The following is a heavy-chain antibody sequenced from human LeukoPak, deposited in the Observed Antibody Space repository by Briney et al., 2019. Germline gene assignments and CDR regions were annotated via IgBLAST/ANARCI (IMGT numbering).Heavy chain of an antibody. CDR2: IYYSGSI. Sequence: SETLSLTCAVSGGSISSYYWSWIRQPPGKGLEWIGYIYYSGSINYNPSLKSRVTISVDTSKNQFSLKLSSVTAADTAVYYCARHSVAGKPNFDYWGQGTLVTVSS. CDR1: GGSISSYY. V-gene: IGHV4-59*08. D-gene: IGHD6-19*01. CDR3: ARHSVAGKPNFDY. J-gene: IGHJ4*02.